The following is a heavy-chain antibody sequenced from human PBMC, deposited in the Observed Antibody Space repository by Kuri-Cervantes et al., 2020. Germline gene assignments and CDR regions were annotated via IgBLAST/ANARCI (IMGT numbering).Heavy chain of an antibody. D-gene: IGHD1-7*01. V-gene: IGHV1-2*02. CDR2: INPNSGGT. CDR3: ATDLVGNYVAFDY. Sequence: ASVKVSCKASGYTFTGYYMHWVRQAPGQGLEWMGWINPNSGGTNYAQKFQGRVTMTRDTSTSTAYMELSSLRSEDTAVYYCATDLVGNYVAFDYWGQGTLVTVSS. J-gene: IGHJ4*02. CDR1: GYTFTGYY.